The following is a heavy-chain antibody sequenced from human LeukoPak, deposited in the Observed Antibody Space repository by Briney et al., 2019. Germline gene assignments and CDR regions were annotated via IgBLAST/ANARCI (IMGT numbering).Heavy chain of an antibody. V-gene: IGHV3-33*06. CDR3: VKGWGSNVYASAFDV. Sequence: GRSLRLSCAASGVTFSTYGMRWVRQAPGKGREWGTVIWHDGSHKNYAGSVKGRFTISRDNSKNTLYLQMNDLRAEDTAMYYCVKGWGSNVYASAFDVWGQGTMVTVSS. D-gene: IGHD3-16*01. CDR2: IWHDGSHK. CDR1: GVTFSTYG. J-gene: IGHJ3*01.